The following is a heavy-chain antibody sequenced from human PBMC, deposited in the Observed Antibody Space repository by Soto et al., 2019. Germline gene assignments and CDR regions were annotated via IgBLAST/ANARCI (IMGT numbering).Heavy chain of an antibody. J-gene: IGHJ4*02. V-gene: IGHV4-34*01. CDR2: INHRGST. Sequence: PSETLSLTCAVYGGSFSTYYWSWIRQPPGKGLEWLGEINHRGSTNYYPSLKSRLTISVDTSKNQFSLNLISVTAADRAVYYCARGLNWNYGAFDYLGQGTLVTVSS. CDR1: GGSFSTYY. CDR3: ARGLNWNYGAFDY. D-gene: IGHD1-7*01.